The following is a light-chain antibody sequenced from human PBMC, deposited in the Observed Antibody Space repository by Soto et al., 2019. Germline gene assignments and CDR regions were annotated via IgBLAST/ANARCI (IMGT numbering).Light chain of an antibody. V-gene: IGKV3-20*01. Sequence: EIVFTQSPGTLYLSRGDRATISCRASQSVSSSYLAWYQQKPGQAPRLLIYGASSRATGIPDRFSGSGSGTDFTLTISRLQPEEFAAYYCQQYGSSGTFGQGTKVDIK. CDR1: QSVSSSY. CDR2: GAS. J-gene: IGKJ1*01. CDR3: QQYGSSGT.